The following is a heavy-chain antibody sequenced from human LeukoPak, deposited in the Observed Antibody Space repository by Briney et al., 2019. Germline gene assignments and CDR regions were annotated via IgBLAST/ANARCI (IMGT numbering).Heavy chain of an antibody. J-gene: IGHJ4*02. V-gene: IGHV3-9*02. CDR2: ISWNSGSI. CDR1: GFTSDDYA. Sequence: GGSLRLSCAASGFTSDDYAMHWVRQAPGKGLEWVSGISWNSGSIGYADSVKGRFTISRDNAKNSLYLQMNSLRAEDTALYYCAKVGYDSSGHLDYWGQGTLVTVSS. D-gene: IGHD3-22*01. CDR3: AKVGYDSSGHLDY.